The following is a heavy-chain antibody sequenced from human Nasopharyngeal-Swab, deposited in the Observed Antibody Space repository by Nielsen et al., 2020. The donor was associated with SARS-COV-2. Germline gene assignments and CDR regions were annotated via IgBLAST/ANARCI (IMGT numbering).Heavy chain of an antibody. CDR2: INTNTGNP. D-gene: IGHD3-3*01. V-gene: IGHV7-4-1*02. CDR3: AREEGITIFGVPIGFGYYGMDV. Sequence: ASVKVSCKASGYTFTSYAMNWVRQAPGQGLEWMGWINTNTGNPTYAQGFTGRFVFSLDTSVSTAYLQISSLKAEDTAVYYCAREEGITIFGVPIGFGYYGMDVWGQGTTVTVSS. CDR1: GYTFTSYA. J-gene: IGHJ6*02.